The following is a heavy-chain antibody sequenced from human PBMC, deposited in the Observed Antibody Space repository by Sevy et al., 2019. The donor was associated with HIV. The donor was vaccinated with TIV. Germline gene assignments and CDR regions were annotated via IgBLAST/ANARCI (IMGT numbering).Heavy chain of an antibody. V-gene: IGHV5-51*01. CDR2: IYPGDSDT. CDR3: ARRYYEISGHHQGFDY. CDR1: GYRFTSYW. D-gene: IGHD3-22*01. Sequence: GESLKISCKASGYRFTSYWIGWVRQMPGKGLEWMGIIYPGDSDTRHSPSFQGQVTFSADKSMNTAYLQWSGLKASDTATYYCARRYYEISGHHQGFDYWGQGTLVTVSS. J-gene: IGHJ4*02.